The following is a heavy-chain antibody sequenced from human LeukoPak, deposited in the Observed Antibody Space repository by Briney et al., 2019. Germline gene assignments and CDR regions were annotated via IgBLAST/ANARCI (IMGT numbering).Heavy chain of an antibody. J-gene: IGHJ4*02. D-gene: IGHD3-9*01. V-gene: IGHV1-2*02. CDR2: INPNSGGT. CDR1: GYTFTGYY. CDR3: ARDPNGDWSLYYFDY. Sequence: ASVKVSCKASGYTFTGYYMHWVRQAPGQGLEWMGWINPNSGGTNYAQTFQGRVTMTRYTSISTAYMELSRLRSDDTAVYYCARDPNGDWSLYYFDYWGQGTLVTVSS.